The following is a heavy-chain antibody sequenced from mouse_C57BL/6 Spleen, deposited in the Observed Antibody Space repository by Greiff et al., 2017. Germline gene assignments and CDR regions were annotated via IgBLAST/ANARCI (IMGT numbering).Heavy chain of an antibody. CDR3: ARRIYYDYVFDY. V-gene: IGHV1-55*01. CDR1: GYTFTSYW. CDR2: IYPGSGST. D-gene: IGHD2-4*01. Sequence: VQLQQSGAELVKPGASVKMSCKASGYTFTSYWITWVKQRPGQGLEWIGDIYPGSGSTNYNEKFKSKATLTVDTSSSTAYMQLSSLTSEDSAVYYCARRIYYDYVFDYWGQGTTLTVSS. J-gene: IGHJ2*01.